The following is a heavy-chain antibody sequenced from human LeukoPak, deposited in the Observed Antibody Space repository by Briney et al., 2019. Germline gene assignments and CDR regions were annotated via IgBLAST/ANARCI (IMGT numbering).Heavy chain of an antibody. CDR1: GFTFSSYG. CDR2: IWYDGSNK. Sequence: PGGSLRLSCAASGFTFSSYGMHWVRQAPGKGLEWVAVIWYDGSNKYYADSVKGRFTISRDNSKNTLYLQMNSLRAEDTAVYYCAKDVVGASAEYFQHWGQGTLVTVSS. J-gene: IGHJ1*01. V-gene: IGHV3-33*06. D-gene: IGHD1-26*01. CDR3: AKDVVGASAEYFQH.